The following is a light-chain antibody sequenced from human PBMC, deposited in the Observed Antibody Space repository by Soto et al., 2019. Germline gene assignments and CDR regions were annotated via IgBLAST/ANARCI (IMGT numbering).Light chain of an antibody. Sequence: EIRMTQSPAILSVSPGGSATLSCRASQSVSSHVVWYQQKPGQAPRLLISDSSTRATGIPARFSGSGSGTEFTLTISSLQSDDSAIYYCQQFGDWPSFGLGTKVDNK. CDR2: DSS. J-gene: IGKJ1*01. V-gene: IGKV3-15*01. CDR3: QQFGDWPS. CDR1: QSVSSH.